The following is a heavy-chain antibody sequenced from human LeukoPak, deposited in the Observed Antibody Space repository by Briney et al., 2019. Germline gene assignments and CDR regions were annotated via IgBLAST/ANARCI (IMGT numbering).Heavy chain of an antibody. CDR3: ASDYGDFDLQ. CDR2: ISYDGSNK. D-gene: IGHD4-17*01. V-gene: IGHV3-30-3*01. J-gene: IGHJ4*02. Sequence: GRSLRLSCAASGFTFSSYAMHWVRQAPGKGLEWVAVISYDGSNKYYADSVKGRFTISRDNSKNTLYLQMNSLRVEDTAVYFCASDYGDFDLQWGQGTLVTVSS. CDR1: GFTFSSYA.